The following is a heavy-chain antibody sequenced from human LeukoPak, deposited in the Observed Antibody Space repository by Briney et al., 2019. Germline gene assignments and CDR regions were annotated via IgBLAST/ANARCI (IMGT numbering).Heavy chain of an antibody. V-gene: IGHV3-23*01. CDR2: VSASGSTT. CDR3: AKRSLPGSYYFDY. J-gene: IGHJ4*02. Sequence: PGGSLSLSCAASRFTFSSYAMSWVRQAPGKGLEWVSSVSASGSTTYYADSVKGRFTISRDSSKNTLYLQMNSLRAEDTAVYYCAKRSLPGSYYFDYWGQGTLVTVSS. CDR1: RFTFSSYA. D-gene: IGHD3-10*01.